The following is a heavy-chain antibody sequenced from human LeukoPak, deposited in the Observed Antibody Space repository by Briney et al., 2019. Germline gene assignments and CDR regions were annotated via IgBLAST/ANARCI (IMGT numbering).Heavy chain of an antibody. CDR3: ARDPYGDRAYYFDY. D-gene: IGHD4-17*01. CDR1: GFTFSSYS. CDR2: ISSSSSYI. Sequence: GGSLRLSCAASGFTFSSYSMNWVRQAPGKGLEWVSSISSSSSYIYYADSVKGRFTISRDNAKNSLYLQMNSLRAEDTAVYYCARDPYGDRAYYFDYWGQGTLVTVSS. J-gene: IGHJ4*02. V-gene: IGHV3-21*01.